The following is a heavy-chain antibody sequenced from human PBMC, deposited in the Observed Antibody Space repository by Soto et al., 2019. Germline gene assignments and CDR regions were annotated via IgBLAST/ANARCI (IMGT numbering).Heavy chain of an antibody. CDR3: ARDDVTMVRESMGY. D-gene: IGHD3-10*01. Sequence: QVQLVQSGAEVKKPGSSVKVSCKASGGTFSSYTISWVRQAPGQGLEWMGRIIPILGIANYAQKFQGRVTITADKSTSTAYMELSSLRSEVTAVYYCARDDVTMVRESMGYWGQGTLVTVSS. CDR1: GGTFSSYT. J-gene: IGHJ4*02. V-gene: IGHV1-69*08. CDR2: IIPILGIA.